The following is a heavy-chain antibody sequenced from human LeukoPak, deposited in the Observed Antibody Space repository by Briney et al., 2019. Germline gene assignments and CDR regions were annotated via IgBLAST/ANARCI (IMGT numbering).Heavy chain of an antibody. Sequence: PSETLSLTCTVSGGSISSYYWSWIRQPPGKGLEWIGYIYYSGSTNYNPSLKSRVTISVDTSKNQFSLKLSSVTAADTAVYYCARVVVAATHNWFDPWGQGTLVTVSS. CDR3: ARVVVAATHNWFDP. J-gene: IGHJ5*02. V-gene: IGHV4-59*01. D-gene: IGHD2-15*01. CDR1: GGSISSYY. CDR2: IYYSGST.